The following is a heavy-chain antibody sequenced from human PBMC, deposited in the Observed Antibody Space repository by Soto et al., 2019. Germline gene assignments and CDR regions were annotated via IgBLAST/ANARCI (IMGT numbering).Heavy chain of an antibody. V-gene: IGHV3-23*01. Sequence: DVQLLESGGGLVQPGGSLRLSCAASGFSFRNYAMGWVRQAPGRGLEWVSVIDDSGHTTYYADSVKGRFTISRDNSEGTLLLQMNSLRAEDTAIYYCAKDATRTSRWYYFDNWGQGTLVTVSS. CDR1: GFSFRNYA. CDR2: IDDSGHTT. CDR3: AKDATRTSRWYYFDN. D-gene: IGHD2-2*01. J-gene: IGHJ4*02.